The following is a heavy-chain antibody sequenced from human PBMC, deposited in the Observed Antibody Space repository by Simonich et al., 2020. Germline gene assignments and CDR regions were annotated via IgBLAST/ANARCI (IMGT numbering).Heavy chain of an antibody. CDR2: INPNSGGT. J-gene: IGHJ1*01. V-gene: IGHV1-2*02. Sequence: QVQLVQSGAEVKKPGASVKVSCKASGYTFTGYYMHWVRQAPGQGIEWIGWINPNSGGTNYAQKFQGRVTMTRDTSISTAYMELSRLRSDDTAVYYCARSHIAAAGTGYFQHWGQGTLVTVSS. CDR3: ARSHIAAAGTGYFQH. D-gene: IGHD6-13*01. CDR1: GYTFTGYY.